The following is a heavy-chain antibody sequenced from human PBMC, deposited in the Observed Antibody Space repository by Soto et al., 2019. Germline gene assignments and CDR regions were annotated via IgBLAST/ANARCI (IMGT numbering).Heavy chain of an antibody. Sequence: EVQLVESGGGLVQPGGSLRLSCAASGFTFSSYDMHWVRQATGKGLEWVSAIGTAGDTYYPGSVKGRFTISRENAKNSLYLQMNSLRAGDTAVYYCASDGDYGDHYGMDVWGQGTTVTVSS. CDR3: ASDGDYGDHYGMDV. CDR2: IGTAGDT. V-gene: IGHV3-13*04. CDR1: GFTFSSYD. D-gene: IGHD4-17*01. J-gene: IGHJ6*02.